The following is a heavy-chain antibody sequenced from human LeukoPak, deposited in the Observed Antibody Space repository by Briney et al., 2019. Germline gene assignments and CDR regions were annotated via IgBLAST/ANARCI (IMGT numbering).Heavy chain of an antibody. V-gene: IGHV3-20*04. D-gene: IGHD6-13*01. CDR2: INWDGGSA. CDR1: GFSFDDYG. Sequence: GGSLRLSCAASGFSFDDYGMSWVRQAPGKGLEWVSGINWDGGSAAYADSVKGRFTISRDNAKNSLYLQMNSLRTEDTAFYYCARDRLAATGLFDYWGQGTPVTVSS. CDR3: ARDRLAATGLFDY. J-gene: IGHJ4*02.